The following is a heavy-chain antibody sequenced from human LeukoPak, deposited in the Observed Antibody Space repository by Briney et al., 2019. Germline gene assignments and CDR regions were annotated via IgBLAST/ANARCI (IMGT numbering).Heavy chain of an antibody. CDR2: IIPLFGTT. J-gene: IGHJ4*02. V-gene: IGHV1-69*05. D-gene: IGHD2-2*01. CDR1: GGTFSNYA. CDR3: ASSIVVVPAGIRGYYFDY. Sequence: ASVKASCKASGGTFSNYAFNWVRQAPGQGPEWMGGIIPLFGTTNYAQKFQGRVTITTDESTSTAYMEVRSLRSEDTAVYYCASSIVVVPAGIRGYYFDYWGPGTLVTVSS.